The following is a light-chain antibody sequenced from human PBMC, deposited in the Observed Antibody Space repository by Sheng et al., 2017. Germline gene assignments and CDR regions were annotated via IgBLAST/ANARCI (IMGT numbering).Light chain of an antibody. Sequence: AIQMTQSPSSLSASVGDRVTITCRASQDIRNDVGWYQQKPGKAPKLLMYGASTLESGVPSRFSGSGSGTDFTLTINSLQPEDLATYYCLQDYNYPLTFGGGTKVEIK. V-gene: IGKV1-6*01. CDR3: LQDYNYPLT. CDR2: GAS. J-gene: IGKJ4*01. CDR1: QDIRND.